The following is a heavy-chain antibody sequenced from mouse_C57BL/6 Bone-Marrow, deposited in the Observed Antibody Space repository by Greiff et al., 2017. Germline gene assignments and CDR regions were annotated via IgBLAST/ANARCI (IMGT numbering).Heavy chain of an antibody. Sequence: VQLQQSGPELVKPGASVKISCKASGYAFSSSWMNWVKQKPGKGLEWIGRIYPGDGDTNYNGKFKGKATLTADKSSSTAYMQLSSLTSEDSAVYFCARRDYSNYGDYWGQGTTLTVSS. D-gene: IGHD2-5*01. J-gene: IGHJ2*01. CDR1: GYAFSSSW. CDR2: IYPGDGDT. V-gene: IGHV1-82*01. CDR3: ARRDYSNYGDY.